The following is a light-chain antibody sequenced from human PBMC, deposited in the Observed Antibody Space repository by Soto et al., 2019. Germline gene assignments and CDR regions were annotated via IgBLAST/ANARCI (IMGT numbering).Light chain of an antibody. CDR2: WAS. CDR3: QQDYAIPRT. CDR1: QSVLDRSNNKNY. Sequence: DIVMTQSPDSLAVSLGERAIINCKSSQSVLDRSNNKNYLTWYQQKPGQPPKPLIYWASTREFGVPDRFSGSGSGTDFTLTISSLHAEDVALYYCQQDYAIPRTFGQGTKVEIK. V-gene: IGKV4-1*01. J-gene: IGKJ1*01.